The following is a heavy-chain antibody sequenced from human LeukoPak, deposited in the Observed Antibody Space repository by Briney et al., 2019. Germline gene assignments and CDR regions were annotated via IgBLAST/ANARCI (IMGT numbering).Heavy chain of an antibody. V-gene: IGHV4-38-2*02. CDR3: ASRQDYYYYMDV. CDR2: IYHSGST. J-gene: IGHJ6*03. CDR1: GYSISSGYY. Sequence: PSETLSLTCTVSGYSISSGYYWVWIRQPPGKGLEWIGSIYHSGSTFYNPSLKSRVTISVDTSKNQFSLKLSSVTAADTAVYYCASRQDYYYYMDVWGKGTTVTVSS.